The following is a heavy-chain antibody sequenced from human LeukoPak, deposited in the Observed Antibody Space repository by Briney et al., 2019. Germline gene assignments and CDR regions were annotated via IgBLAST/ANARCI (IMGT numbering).Heavy chain of an antibody. J-gene: IGHJ5*02. V-gene: IGHV4-59*08. Sequence: PSETLSLTCTVSGVPISSYQWSWIRQPPGKGLEWIGYIYYTGSTNYNPSLKSRVTISLDTSKNQFSLKLSSVTAADTAVYYCARRTTVTPNWFDPWGQGTLVTVSS. D-gene: IGHD4-17*01. CDR2: IYYTGST. CDR3: ARRTTVTPNWFDP. CDR1: GVPISSYQ.